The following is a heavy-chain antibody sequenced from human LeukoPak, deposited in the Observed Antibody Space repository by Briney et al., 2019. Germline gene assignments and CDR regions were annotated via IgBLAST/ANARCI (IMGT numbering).Heavy chain of an antibody. Sequence: GASVKVSCKASGGTFSSYAISWVRQAPGQGLEWMGRIIPILGIANYAQKFQGRVTITADKSTSTAYMELSSLRSEDTAVYYCARDGIVATIIYYYGMDVWGQGTTVTVSS. CDR3: ARDGIVATIIYYYGMDV. D-gene: IGHD5-12*01. V-gene: IGHV1-69*04. CDR1: GGTFSSYA. CDR2: IIPILGIA. J-gene: IGHJ6*02.